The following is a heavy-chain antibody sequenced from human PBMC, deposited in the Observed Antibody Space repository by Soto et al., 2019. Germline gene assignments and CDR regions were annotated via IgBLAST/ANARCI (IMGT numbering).Heavy chain of an antibody. CDR3: TGAAWFPYLSFY. D-gene: IGHD3-10*01. Sequence: GGSLRLSCAASGFTFSRFELHWVRQAPGKGLEWISYISSSGSTAYYASSVEGRFTISRDNANNSVYLQMDSLRAEDTALYYCTGAAWFPYLSFYWGQGALVTVSS. CDR2: ISSSGSTA. V-gene: IGHV3-48*03. J-gene: IGHJ4*02. CDR1: GFTFSRFE.